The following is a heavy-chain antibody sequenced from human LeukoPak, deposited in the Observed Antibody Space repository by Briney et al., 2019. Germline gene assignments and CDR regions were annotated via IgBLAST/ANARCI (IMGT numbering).Heavy chain of an antibody. CDR1: GFTVSSNY. V-gene: IGHV3-53*01. J-gene: IGHJ4*02. Sequence: TGGSLRLSCGASGFTVSSNYMNWVRQAPGKGLEWVSVIYSGGSTYYADSVKGRFTISRDNSKNTLYLQMNSLRAEDTAVYYCATRDFFDYWGQGTLVTVSS. CDR2: IYSGGST. CDR3: ATRDFFDY.